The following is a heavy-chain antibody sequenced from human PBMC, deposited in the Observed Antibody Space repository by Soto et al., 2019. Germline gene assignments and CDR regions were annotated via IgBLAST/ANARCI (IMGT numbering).Heavy chain of an antibody. CDR1: GFTFSSYG. Sequence: RLSCAASGFTFSSYGMHWVRQAPGKGLEWVAVIWYDGSNKYYADSVKGRFTISRDNSKNTLYLQMNSLRAEDTAVYYCARGDTAMVHDAFDIWGQGTMVTVSS. CDR2: IWYDGSNK. CDR3: ARGDTAMVHDAFDI. J-gene: IGHJ3*02. V-gene: IGHV3-33*01. D-gene: IGHD5-18*01.